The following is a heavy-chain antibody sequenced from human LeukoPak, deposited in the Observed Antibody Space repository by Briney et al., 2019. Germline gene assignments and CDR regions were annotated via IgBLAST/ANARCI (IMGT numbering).Heavy chain of an antibody. CDR1: GYSISGGYY. V-gene: IGHV4-38-2*02. Sequence: SETLSLTCTVSGYSISGGYYWGWVRQPPGKGLERIGSIYHSGSTYYNPSLKSRVTISVDTSKNQFSLKLSSVTAADTAVYYCARVGTLYYYGSGKGFDPWGQGTLVTVSS. CDR3: ARVGTLYYYGSGKGFDP. J-gene: IGHJ5*02. D-gene: IGHD3-10*01. CDR2: IYHSGST.